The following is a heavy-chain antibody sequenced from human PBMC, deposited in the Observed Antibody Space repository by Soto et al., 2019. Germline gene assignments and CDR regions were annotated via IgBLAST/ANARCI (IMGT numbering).Heavy chain of an antibody. CDR2: IYYSGST. V-gene: IGHV4-59*01. CDR3: ARRYGRNLDY. Sequence: QVQLQESGPGLVKPSETLSLTCTVSGGSISSYYWCWIRQPPGKGLEWIGYIYYSGSTNYNPSLKSRVTISVNTSKNQFSLKLSSVTAADTAVYYCARRYGRNLDYWGQGTLVTVSS. CDR1: GGSISSYY. J-gene: IGHJ4*02. D-gene: IGHD1-20*01.